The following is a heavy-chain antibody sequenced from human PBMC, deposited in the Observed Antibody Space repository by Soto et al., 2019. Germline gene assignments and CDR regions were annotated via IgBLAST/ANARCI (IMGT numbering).Heavy chain of an antibody. Sequence: GGSLRLSCAASGFTFSSYAMSWVRQAPGKGLEWVSAISGSGGSTYYADSVKGRFTISRDNSKNTLYLQMNSLRAEDTAVYYCAKPKRITMVRGVSNWFDPWGQGTLVTVSS. CDR1: GFTFSSYA. V-gene: IGHV3-23*01. J-gene: IGHJ5*02. CDR3: AKPKRITMVRGVSNWFDP. CDR2: ISGSGGST. D-gene: IGHD3-10*01.